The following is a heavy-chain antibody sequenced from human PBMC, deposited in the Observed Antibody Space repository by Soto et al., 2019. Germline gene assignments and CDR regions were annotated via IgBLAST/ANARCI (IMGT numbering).Heavy chain of an antibody. Sequence: GSLRLSCAASGFTCSSYGMHWVRQAPGKGLEWVAVISYDGSNKYYADSVKGRFTISRDNSKNTLYLQMNSLRAEDTAVYYCAKDSGLGYYDSSGLDYWGQGTLVTVSS. J-gene: IGHJ4*02. D-gene: IGHD3-22*01. V-gene: IGHV3-30*18. CDR1: GFTCSSYG. CDR2: ISYDGSNK. CDR3: AKDSGLGYYDSSGLDY.